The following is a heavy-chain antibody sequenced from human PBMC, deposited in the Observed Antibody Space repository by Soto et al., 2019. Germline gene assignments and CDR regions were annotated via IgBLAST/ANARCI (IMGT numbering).Heavy chain of an antibody. Sequence: QITLNESGPTVVRPTETLTLTCRFSGFSLTTSGVGVGWIRQSPGKAPEWLALIYWDDDKRYSASLKSRLTMTKDPSKNQVVLTVSDLDPTDTATYYCAHRVLRTVFGLVTTTAIYFDFWGQGTPVAVSS. J-gene: IGHJ4*02. CDR2: IYWDDDK. CDR1: GFSLTTSGVG. V-gene: IGHV2-5*02. CDR3: AHRVLRTVFGLVTTTAIYFDF. D-gene: IGHD3-3*01.